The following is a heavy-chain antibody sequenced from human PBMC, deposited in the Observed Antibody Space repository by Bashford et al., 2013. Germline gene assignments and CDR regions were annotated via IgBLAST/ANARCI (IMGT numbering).Heavy chain of an antibody. Sequence: SVKVSCKASGDKTDHYAISWLRQAPGQGLEWMGGIIPIFGTANYAQKFQGRVTITADESTSTAYMELSSLRSEDTAVYYCARGRVAFYFDNLGQGTRVTVSS. CDR2: IIPIFGTA. CDR3: ARGRVAFYFDN. J-gene: IGHJ4*02. V-gene: IGHV1-69*13. CDR1: GDKTDHYA. D-gene: IGHD2-15*01.